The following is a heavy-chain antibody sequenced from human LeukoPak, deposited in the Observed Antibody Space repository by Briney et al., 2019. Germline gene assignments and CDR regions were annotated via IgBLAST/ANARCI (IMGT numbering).Heavy chain of an antibody. J-gene: IGHJ4*02. V-gene: IGHV3-30*18. CDR2: ISYDGSNK. D-gene: IGHD1-26*01. Sequence: PGGSLRLSCADSGFTFSSYGMHWVRQAPGKGLEWVAVISYDGSNKYYADSVKGRFTISRDNSKNTLYLQMNSLRAEDTAVYYCAKGYGGSYFWGQGTLVTVSS. CDR1: GFTFSSYG. CDR3: AKGYGGSYF.